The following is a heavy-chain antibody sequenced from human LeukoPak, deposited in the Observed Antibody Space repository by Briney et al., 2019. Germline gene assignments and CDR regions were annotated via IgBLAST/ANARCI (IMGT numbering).Heavy chain of an antibody. CDR1: GFTFDDYA. Sequence: GGSLRLSCAASGFTFDDYAMHWVRQAPGKGLEWVSGISWNSGSIGYADSVKGRFTISRDNAKNSLYLQMNSLRAEDTAVYYCAKDATGPYYMDVWGKGTTVTVSS. CDR2: ISWNSGSI. D-gene: IGHD1-14*01. V-gene: IGHV3-9*01. CDR3: AKDATGPYYMDV. J-gene: IGHJ6*03.